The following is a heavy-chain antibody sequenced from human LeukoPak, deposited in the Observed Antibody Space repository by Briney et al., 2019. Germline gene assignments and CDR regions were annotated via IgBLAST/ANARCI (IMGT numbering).Heavy chain of an antibody. V-gene: IGHV3-53*05. Sequence: PGGSLRLSCAASGFTVSSNFMSWVRQAPEKGLEWVSVMYSDGNTYYADSVKGRFTISRDNSKNTLYLQMNSLRAEDTAVYYCAKEVITIFPTYGMDVWGQGTTVTVSS. J-gene: IGHJ6*02. CDR3: AKEVITIFPTYGMDV. D-gene: IGHD3-9*01. CDR1: GFTVSSNF. CDR2: MYSDGNT.